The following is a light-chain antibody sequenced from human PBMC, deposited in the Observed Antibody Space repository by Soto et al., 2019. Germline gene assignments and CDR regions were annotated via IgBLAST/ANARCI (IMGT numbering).Light chain of an antibody. CDR2: EVS. V-gene: IGLV2-14*03. CDR3: SSYTSSSTRV. CDR1: SSDVGAYDY. Sequence: QSALTQPASVSGSPGQSITISCTGTSSDVGAYDYVSWYQQHPDKAPKLMIYEVSNRPSGVSNRFSGSKSVNTATLTISGLQAEDEADYYFSSYTSSSTRVSGTGTKVTVL. J-gene: IGLJ1*01.